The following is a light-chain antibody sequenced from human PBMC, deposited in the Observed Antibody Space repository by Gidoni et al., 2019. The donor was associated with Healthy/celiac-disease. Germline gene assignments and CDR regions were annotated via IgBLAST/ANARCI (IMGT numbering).Light chain of an antibody. CDR3: MQALQTPNT. V-gene: IGKV2-28*01. CDR2: LGS. J-gene: IGKJ2*01. Sequence: DIVMTQSPLSLPVTPGEPASISCRSSQSLLHSNGYNYLDWNLKKPGQSPQLLIYLGSNRASGVPDRFSGSGSGTDFTLKTSRVEAEDVGVYYCMQALQTPNTFGQGTKLEIK. CDR1: QSLLHSNGYNY.